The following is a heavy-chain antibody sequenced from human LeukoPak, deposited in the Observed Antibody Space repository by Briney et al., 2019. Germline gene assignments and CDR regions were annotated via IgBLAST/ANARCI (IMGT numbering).Heavy chain of an antibody. CDR1: GYSISSGYY. CDR3: ARNRGGDY. V-gene: IGHV4-38-2*02. CDR2: IYHSGST. D-gene: IGHD3-10*01. J-gene: IGHJ4*02. Sequence: SETLSLTCTVSGYSISSGYYWGWIRQPPGKGLEWIGSIYHSGSTYYNPSLKSRVTISVDTSKNQFSLKLSSVTAADTAVYYWARNRGGDYWGQGTLVTVSS.